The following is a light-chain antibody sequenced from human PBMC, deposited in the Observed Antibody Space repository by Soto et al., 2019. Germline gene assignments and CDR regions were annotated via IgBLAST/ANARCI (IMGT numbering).Light chain of an antibody. CDR1: SSDVGGYKY. CDR2: DVS. J-gene: IGLJ3*02. CDR3: CSYAVSLFGV. Sequence: QSALTQPRSVSGSPGQSVIISCTGTSSDVGGYKYVSWYQQHPGKAPKLVIYDVSERPSGVPDRFSGSKSGNTASLTISGLEGEDGADYHCCSYAVSLFGVFGGGTKLTVL. V-gene: IGLV2-11*01.